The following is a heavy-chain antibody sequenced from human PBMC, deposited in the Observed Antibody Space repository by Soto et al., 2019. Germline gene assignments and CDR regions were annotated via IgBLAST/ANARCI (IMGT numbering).Heavy chain of an antibody. CDR2: INSDGSTT. CDR3: TRVESSAWGKFDS. V-gene: IGHV3-74*01. Sequence: EVQLVESGGGLVQPGGSLRLSCAASGFTFSSYWMHWVRQAPGKGLVWVSRINSDGSTTTYADSVKGRFTISRENAKNTLYLQMNSLRAEDTAVYYCTRVESSAWGKFDSWGQGTLVTVSS. D-gene: IGHD3-16*01. CDR1: GFTFSSYW. J-gene: IGHJ4*02.